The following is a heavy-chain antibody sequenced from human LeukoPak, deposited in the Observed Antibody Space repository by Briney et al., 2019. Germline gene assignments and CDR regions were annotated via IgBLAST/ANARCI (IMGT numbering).Heavy chain of an antibody. CDR2: INHSGST. D-gene: IGHD3-16*01. CDR1: GGSFSGYY. V-gene: IGHV4-34*01. Sequence: SETLSLTCAVYGGSFSGYYWSWIRQPPGKGLEWIGEINHSGSTNYNPSLKSRVTTSVDTSKNQFSLKLSSVTAADTAVYYCARLCGARDYWGQGTLVTVSS. CDR3: ARLCGARDY. J-gene: IGHJ4*02.